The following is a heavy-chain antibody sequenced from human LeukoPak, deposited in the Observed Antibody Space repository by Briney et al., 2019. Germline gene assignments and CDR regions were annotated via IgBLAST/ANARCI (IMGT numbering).Heavy chain of an antibody. Sequence: SQTLSLTCTVSGGSISSGDYYWSWIRQPPGKGLEWIGYIYYSGSTYYNPSLKSRVTISVDTSKNQFSLKLSSVTAADTAVYYCARDGSGYVNYYYYGMDVWGQGTTVTVSS. J-gene: IGHJ6*02. CDR2: IYYSGST. CDR3: ARDGSGYVNYYYYGMDV. V-gene: IGHV4-30-4*01. CDR1: GGSISSGDYY. D-gene: IGHD3-22*01.